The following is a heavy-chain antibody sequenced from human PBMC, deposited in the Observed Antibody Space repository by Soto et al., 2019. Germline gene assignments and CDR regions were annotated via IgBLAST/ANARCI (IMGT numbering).Heavy chain of an antibody. D-gene: IGHD6-13*01. CDR2: IWYDGSNK. Sequence: GGSLRLSCAASGFTFSSYGMHWVRQAPGKGLEWVAVIWYDGSNKYYADSVKGRFTISRDNSRNTLYLQMNSLRAEDTAVYYCASDYSSSWNWAQGTLVTVSS. CDR1: GFTFSSYG. J-gene: IGHJ4*02. V-gene: IGHV3-33*01. CDR3: ASDYSSSWN.